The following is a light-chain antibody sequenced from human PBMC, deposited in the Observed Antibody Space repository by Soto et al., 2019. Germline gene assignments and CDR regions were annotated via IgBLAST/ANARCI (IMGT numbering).Light chain of an antibody. CDR1: SSNIGSNT. Sequence: QSVLTQPPSASGTPGQRVTISCSGSSSNIGSNTVNWYQQLPGTAPKLLIYSNNQRPSGVPDRFSGSKSGTSASLAISGLRSEDEADYYCAAWDDSLSVYVFGTGTKVTVL. J-gene: IGLJ1*01. V-gene: IGLV1-44*01. CDR2: SNN. CDR3: AAWDDSLSVYV.